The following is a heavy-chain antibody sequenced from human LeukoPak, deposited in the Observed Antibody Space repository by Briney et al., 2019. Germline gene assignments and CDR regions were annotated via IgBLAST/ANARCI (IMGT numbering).Heavy chain of an antibody. CDR2: ISSSSSYI. CDR3: ANSVGARDFDY. J-gene: IGHJ4*02. V-gene: IGHV3-21*01. CDR1: GFTFSSYS. Sequence: GGSLRLSCAASGFTFSSYSMNWVRQAPGKGLEWVSSISSSSSYIYYADPVKGRFTISRDNAKNSLYLQMNSLRAEDTAVYYCANSVGARDFDYWGQGTLVTVSS. D-gene: IGHD1-26*01.